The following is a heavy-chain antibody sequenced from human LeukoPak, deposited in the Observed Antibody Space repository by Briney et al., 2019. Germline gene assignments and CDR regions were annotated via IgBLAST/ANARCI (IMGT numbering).Heavy chain of an antibody. V-gene: IGHV3-21*01. Sequence: GGSLRLSCAASGFTDSSYSMNWVRQAPGKGLEWVSSISSSSTYIYYADSLKGRFTISRDNANNSLYLQMNSLRAEDTAVYYCARASDGFTFDYWGQGTLVTVSS. CDR1: GFTDSSYS. D-gene: IGHD3-10*01. CDR2: ISSSSTYI. J-gene: IGHJ4*02. CDR3: ARASDGFTFDY.